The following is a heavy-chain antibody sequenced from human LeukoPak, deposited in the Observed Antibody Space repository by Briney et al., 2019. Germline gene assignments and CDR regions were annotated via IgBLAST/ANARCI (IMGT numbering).Heavy chain of an antibody. CDR2: ISGSGGST. V-gene: IGHV3-23*01. Sequence: GGSLRLSCAASGFTFSSYAMSWVRQAPGKGLEWVSAISGSGGSTYYADSVKGRFTISRDNAKNTLYLQMNSLRVEDTAVYYCARADSSWANDYWGQGTLVTVSS. D-gene: IGHD6-13*01. CDR1: GFTFSSYA. CDR3: ARADSSWANDY. J-gene: IGHJ4*02.